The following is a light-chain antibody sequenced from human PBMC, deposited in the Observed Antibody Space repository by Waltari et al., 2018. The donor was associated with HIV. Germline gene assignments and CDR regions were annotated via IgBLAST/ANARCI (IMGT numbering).Light chain of an antibody. J-gene: IGLJ2*01. CDR1: SSNIGAGYD. Sequence: QSVLTQPPSVSGAPGQRVTISCTGSSSNIGAGYDVHWYQQLPGTAPKLPIYGNSKRPRGVPDLFSGSKSGTSASLAITGLQAEDEADYYCQSYDSSLSVVFGGGTKLTVL. CDR2: GNS. V-gene: IGLV1-40*01. CDR3: QSYDSSLSVV.